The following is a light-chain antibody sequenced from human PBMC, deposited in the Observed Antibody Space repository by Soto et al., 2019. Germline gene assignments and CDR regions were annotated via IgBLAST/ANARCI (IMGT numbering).Light chain of an antibody. CDR1: SSDVGGYNY. CDR2: DVG. V-gene: IGLV2-14*01. Sequence: QSALTQPASVSGSPGQSITISCTGTSSDVGGYNYVSWYQQDPGKAPKVMIYDVGNRPSGVSHRFSASKSGNTASLTISGLQADDEADYYCSSYTSSSTYVFGTGTKVTVL. CDR3: SSYTSSSTYV. J-gene: IGLJ1*01.